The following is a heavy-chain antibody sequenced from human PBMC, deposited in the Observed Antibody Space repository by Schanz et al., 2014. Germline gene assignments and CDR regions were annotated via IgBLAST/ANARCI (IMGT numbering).Heavy chain of an antibody. Sequence: QVQLEESGGGVVQPGGSLRLSCVASGFSFSGFAVHWVSQAPGKGLEWVSIVSHDGFTKHYADSVRGRFTLSRDNSKNTVYLQMNSLRAEDTALYFCATDYSGGGCHIWGQGTMVTVSS. CDR2: VSHDGFTK. V-gene: IGHV3-30*04. D-gene: IGHD6-19*01. CDR1: GFSFSGFA. CDR3: ATDYSGGGCHI. J-gene: IGHJ3*02.